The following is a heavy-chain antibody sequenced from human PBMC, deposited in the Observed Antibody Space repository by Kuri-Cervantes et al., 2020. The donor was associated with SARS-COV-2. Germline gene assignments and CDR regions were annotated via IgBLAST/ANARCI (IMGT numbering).Heavy chain of an antibody. CDR1: GFTLSSYD. CDR2: ISYDGNTT. CDR3: SRDRVCVHDC. Sequence: GGSLRLSCAASGFTLSSYDIHWVRQAPGKGLEWVAFISYDGNTTYYADSVNRRFTISRDNSRNLLFLQMNSLRTEDTAIYYCSRDRVCVHDCWGQGTLVTVSS. D-gene: IGHD2-21*01. V-gene: IGHV3-30-3*01. J-gene: IGHJ4*02.